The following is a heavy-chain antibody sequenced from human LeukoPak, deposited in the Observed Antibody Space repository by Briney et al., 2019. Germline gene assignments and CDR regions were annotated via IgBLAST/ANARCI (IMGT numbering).Heavy chain of an antibody. J-gene: IGHJ1*01. CDR2: IYHSGST. Sequence: PSGTLSLTCAVSGGAITTDNWWTWVRQPPGKGLEWIGEIYHSGSTNSNPSLKSRVTISVDTSKNQFSLKLTSVTAADTAVYYCARYGSGSYSDDHFQHWGQGTLVTVSS. CDR1: GGAITTDNW. CDR3: ARYGSGSYSDDHFQH. D-gene: IGHD3-10*01. V-gene: IGHV4-4*02.